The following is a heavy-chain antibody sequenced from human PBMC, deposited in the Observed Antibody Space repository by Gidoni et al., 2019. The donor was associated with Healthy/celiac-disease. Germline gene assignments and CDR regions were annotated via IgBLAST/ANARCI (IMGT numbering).Heavy chain of an antibody. CDR2: ISGSGGST. Sequence: EVQLVESGGGLVQPGGSLRLSCAASGFTFSSYARSWVRQAPGKGLEWVSAISGSGGSTYYADSVKGRFTISRDNSKNTLYLQMNSLRAEDTAVYYCAKDGARGIVVVITTGDYWGQGTLVTVSS. V-gene: IGHV3-23*04. CDR3: AKDGARGIVVVITTGDY. J-gene: IGHJ4*02. D-gene: IGHD3-22*01. CDR1: GFTFSSYA.